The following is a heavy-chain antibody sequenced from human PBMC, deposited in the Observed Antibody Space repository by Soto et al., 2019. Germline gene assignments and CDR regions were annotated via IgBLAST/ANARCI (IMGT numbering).Heavy chain of an antibody. CDR1: GYTFTSYG. D-gene: IGHD2-2*01. J-gene: IGHJ6*02. V-gene: IGHV1-18*01. Sequence: QVQLVQSGAEVKKPGASVKVSCKASGYTFTSYGISWVRQAPGQGLEWMRWISAYNGNTNYAQKLQGRVTMTTDTSTSTAYMELRSLRSDDTAVYYCARDRPQLPTHYYGMDVWGQGTTVTVSS. CDR2: ISAYNGNT. CDR3: ARDRPQLPTHYYGMDV.